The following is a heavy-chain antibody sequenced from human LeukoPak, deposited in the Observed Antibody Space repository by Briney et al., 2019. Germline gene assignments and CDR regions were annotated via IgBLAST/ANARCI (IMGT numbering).Heavy chain of an antibody. V-gene: IGHV4-59*01. CDR3: ARNIVGPRQVDY. Sequence: SETLSLTCTVSGVSISSYYWSWIRQPPGKGLEWIGYIYHSGTTNYNPSLKSRVTISVDTSKSQFSLKLSSVTAADTAIYYCARNIVGPRQVDYWGQGTLVTVSS. CDR1: GVSISSYY. J-gene: IGHJ4*02. CDR2: IYHSGTT. D-gene: IGHD1-26*01.